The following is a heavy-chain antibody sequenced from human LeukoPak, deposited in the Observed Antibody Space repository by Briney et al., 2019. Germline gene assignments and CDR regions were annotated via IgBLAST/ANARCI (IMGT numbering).Heavy chain of an antibody. CDR3: AKVRGTYSSGYFFDY. V-gene: IGHV3-9*01. J-gene: IGHJ4*02. CDR2: ISWNSGYI. Sequence: PGRSLRLSCAASGFTFDNYAMHWVRQAPGKGLEWLSIISWNSGYIGYADSVKGRFTISRDNAKKSLDLQMNSLRAEDTAFYYCAKVRGTYSSGYFFDYWGQGILVTVSS. CDR1: GFTFDNYA. D-gene: IGHD6-19*01.